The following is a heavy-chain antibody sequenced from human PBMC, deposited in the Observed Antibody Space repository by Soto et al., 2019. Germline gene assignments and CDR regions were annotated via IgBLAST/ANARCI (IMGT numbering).Heavy chain of an antibody. CDR3: ARSLRYFDWLPPLGMDV. CDR2: IIPIFGTA. D-gene: IGHD3-9*01. CDR1: GGTFSSYA. Sequence: QVQLVQSGAEVKKPGSSVKVSCKASGGTFSSYAISWVRQAPGQGLEWMGGIIPIFGTANYAQKFQGRVTITAAESTSTAYMELSSLRSEDTAVYYCARSLRYFDWLPPLGMDVWGQGTTVTVSS. J-gene: IGHJ6*02. V-gene: IGHV1-69*12.